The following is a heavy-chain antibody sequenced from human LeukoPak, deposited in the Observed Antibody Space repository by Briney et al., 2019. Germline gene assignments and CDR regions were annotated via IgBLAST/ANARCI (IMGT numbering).Heavy chain of an antibody. D-gene: IGHD3-22*01. CDR3: ANENYYGSGAYLDH. CDR1: GFTFSSYA. Sequence: GGSLRLSCAASGFTFSSYAMSWVRQAAGKGLEWVAFISNDGSNKYYADSVKGRFTISRDNSKNTLYLQMNSLRAEDTAVYYCANENYYGSGAYLDHWGQGTLVTVSS. CDR2: ISNDGSNK. V-gene: IGHV3-30*18. J-gene: IGHJ4*02.